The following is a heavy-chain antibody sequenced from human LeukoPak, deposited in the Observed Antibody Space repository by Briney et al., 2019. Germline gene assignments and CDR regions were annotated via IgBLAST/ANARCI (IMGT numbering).Heavy chain of an antibody. J-gene: IGHJ5*02. CDR2: INPNSGGT. D-gene: IGHD5-24*01. CDR3: ASPFVEMATTP. Sequence: WASVKVSCKASGYTFTGYYMHWVRQVPGQGLEWMGWINPNSGGTNYAQKFQGWVTMTRDTSISTAYMELSRLRSDDTAVYYCASPFVEMATTPWGQGTLVTVSS. V-gene: IGHV1-2*04. CDR1: GYTFTGYY.